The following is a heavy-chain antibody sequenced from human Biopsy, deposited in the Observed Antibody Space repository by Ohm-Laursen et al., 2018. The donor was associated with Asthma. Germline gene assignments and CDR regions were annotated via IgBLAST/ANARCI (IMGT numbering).Heavy chain of an antibody. V-gene: IGHV1-69*13. CDR2: INSVFGTT. J-gene: IGHJ4*02. CDR1: GGTFNTYV. Sequence: ASVKVSCKSLGGTFNTYVIGWVRQAPGQGLEWMGGINSVFGTTTYPQKFQGRVTITADDSTSTVYMELSSLRSEDTAVYYCVRKAGSCISRTCYSLDFWGQGTLVTVSS. D-gene: IGHD2-2*01. CDR3: VRKAGSCISRTCYSLDF.